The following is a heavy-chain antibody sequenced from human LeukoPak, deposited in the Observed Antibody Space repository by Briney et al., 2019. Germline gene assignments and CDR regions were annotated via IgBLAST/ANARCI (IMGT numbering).Heavy chain of an antibody. CDR2: IKQDGSEK. CDR1: GITFSIYG. Sequence: GGSLRLSCAASGITFSIYGMNWVRQAPGKGLEWVANIKQDGSEKYYVDSVKGRFTISRDNAKNSLYLQMNSLRAEDTAVYYCAREANEDYDFWSGYSEDWGQGTLVTVSS. V-gene: IGHV3-7*01. CDR3: AREANEDYDFWSGYSED. D-gene: IGHD3-3*01. J-gene: IGHJ4*02.